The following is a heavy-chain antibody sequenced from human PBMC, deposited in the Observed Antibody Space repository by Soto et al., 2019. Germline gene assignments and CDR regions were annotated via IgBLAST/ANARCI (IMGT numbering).Heavy chain of an antibody. Sequence: AETLSLTCTVSGASISGFYWSWFRKSAGKGLEWIGRIYATGTTDYNPSLKSRVMMSVDTSKKQFSLKLRSVTAADTAVYYCVRDGTKTLRDWFDPWGQG. CDR2: IYATGTT. V-gene: IGHV4-4*07. D-gene: IGHD1-1*01. CDR1: GASISGFY. CDR3: VRDGTKTLRDWFDP. J-gene: IGHJ5*02.